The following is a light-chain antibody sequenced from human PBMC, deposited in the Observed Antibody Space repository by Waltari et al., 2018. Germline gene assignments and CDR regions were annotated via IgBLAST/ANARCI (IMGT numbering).Light chain of an antibody. J-gene: IGLJ3*02. CDR2: AVS. CDR3: CSYGGSYTWV. Sequence: QSALTQPRSVSGSPGQSVTISCTRPSSDVGGYTSVSWYPPHPGKVPNPMIDAVSQRPSGIPDRFSGSTAGNTASLTISGLQAEDEADYYCCSYGGSYTWVFGGGTRLTVL. CDR1: SSDVGGYTS. V-gene: IGLV2-11*01.